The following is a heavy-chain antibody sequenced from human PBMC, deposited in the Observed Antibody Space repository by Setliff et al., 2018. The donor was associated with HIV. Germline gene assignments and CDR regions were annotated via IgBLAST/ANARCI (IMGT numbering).Heavy chain of an antibody. CDR1: GYTFTTYS. J-gene: IGHJ4*01. V-gene: IGHV1-3*01. D-gene: IGHD3-10*01. CDR2: INVGKGDT. CDR3: ARGALLAVFDFDH. Sequence: ASVKVSCKASGYTFTTYSLHWVRQAPGQSLEWMGWINVGKGDTKYSQEFQGRISITTDTSASTGYMELSSLRSDDTAVYFCARGALLAVFDFDHWGHGTLVTV.